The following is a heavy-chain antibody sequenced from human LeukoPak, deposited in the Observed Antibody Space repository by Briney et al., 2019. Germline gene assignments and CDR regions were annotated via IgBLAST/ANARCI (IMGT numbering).Heavy chain of an antibody. Sequence: SQTLSLTCTVSGGSISSGDYYWSWIRQPPGKGLEWLGYIYYSGSTYYNPSLKSRVTISVDTSKNQFSLKLSSVTAADTAVYYCARVLGVGTYYYDSSPDYWGQGTLVTVSS. CDR2: IYYSGST. J-gene: IGHJ4*02. CDR1: GGSISSGDYY. CDR3: ARVLGVGTYYYDSSPDY. V-gene: IGHV4-30-4*01. D-gene: IGHD3-22*01.